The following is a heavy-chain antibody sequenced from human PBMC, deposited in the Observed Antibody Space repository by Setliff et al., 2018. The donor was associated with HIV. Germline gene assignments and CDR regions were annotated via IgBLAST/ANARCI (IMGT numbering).Heavy chain of an antibody. CDR2: IIPIFGTA. CDR1: GGTFSSYA. CDR3: ARADCTNGVCYPALYYYYYYGMDV. Sequence: SVKVSCKASGGTFSSYATSWVRQAPGQGLEWMGGIIPIFGTANYAQKFQGRVTITTDESTSTAYMELSSLRSEDTAVYYCARADCTNGVCYPALYYYYYYGMDVWGQGTTVTVSS. J-gene: IGHJ6*02. D-gene: IGHD2-8*01. V-gene: IGHV1-69*05.